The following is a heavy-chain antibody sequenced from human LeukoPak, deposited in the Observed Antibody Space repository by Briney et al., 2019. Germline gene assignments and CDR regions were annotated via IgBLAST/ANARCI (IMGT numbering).Heavy chain of an antibody. V-gene: IGHV1-2*02. D-gene: IGHD2-21*01. CDR1: GNTLTGYL. CDR3: ARERDYGMDV. CDR2: INPNSGGT. J-gene: IGHJ6*02. Sequence: GASVKVSCKASGNTLTGYLTHWVRQAPGQGLEWMGWINPNSGGTNYAQKFQGRVTMTRDTSISTAYMELSRLRSDDTAAYFCARERDYGMDVWGQGTTVTVS.